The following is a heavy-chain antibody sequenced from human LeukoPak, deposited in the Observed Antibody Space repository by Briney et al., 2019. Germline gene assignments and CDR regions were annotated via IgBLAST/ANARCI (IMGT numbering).Heavy chain of an antibody. CDR1: GGSISSGDYY. J-gene: IGHJ4*02. Sequence: SQTLSLTCTVSGGSISSGDYYWRWIRQPPGKGLEWIGYIYYSGSTYYNPSLKSRVTISVDTSKNQFSLKLSSVTAADTAVYYCAGVVADLSTYFDYWGQGTLVTVSS. V-gene: IGHV4-30-4*08. CDR2: IYYSGST. D-gene: IGHD3-16*02. CDR3: AGVVADLSTYFDY.